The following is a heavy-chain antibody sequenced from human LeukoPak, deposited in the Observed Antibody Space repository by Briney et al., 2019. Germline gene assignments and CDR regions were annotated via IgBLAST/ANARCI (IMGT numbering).Heavy chain of an antibody. CDR1: GGTFSSYA. CDR3: ARGPHIVVVPAAHPYNWFDP. Sequence: ASVKVSCKASGGTFSSYAISWVRQAPGQGLEWMGGIIPIFGTANYAQKFQGRVTITADESTSTAYMELSSLRSEDTAVYYCARGPHIVVVPAAHPYNWFDPWGQGTLVTVSS. V-gene: IGHV1-69*13. CDR2: IIPIFGTA. D-gene: IGHD2-2*01. J-gene: IGHJ5*02.